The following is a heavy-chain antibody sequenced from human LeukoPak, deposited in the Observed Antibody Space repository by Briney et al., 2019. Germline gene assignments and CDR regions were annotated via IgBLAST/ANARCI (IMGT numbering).Heavy chain of an antibody. J-gene: IGHJ4*02. V-gene: IGHV1-69*13. D-gene: IGHD3-22*01. CDR3: ARDRGPRADYYDSSGYYWPFDY. CDR1: GGTFSSYA. CDR2: IIPIFGTA. Sequence: SVKVSCTASGGTFSSYAISWVRQAPGQGLEWMGGIIPIFGTANYAQKFQGRVTITADESTSTAYMELSSLRSEDTAVYYCARDRGPRADYYDSSGYYWPFDYWGQGTLVTVSS.